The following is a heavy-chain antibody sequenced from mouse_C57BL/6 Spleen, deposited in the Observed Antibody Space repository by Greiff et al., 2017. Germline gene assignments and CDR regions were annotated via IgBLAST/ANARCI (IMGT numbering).Heavy chain of an antibody. D-gene: IGHD1-1*01. CDR3: AIPYYGSSYDAMDY. J-gene: IGHJ4*01. V-gene: IGHV1-74*01. CDR2: IHPSDSDT. Sequence: QQRPGQGLEWIGRIHPSDSDTNYNQKFKGKATLTVDKSSSTAYMQLSSLTSEDSAVYYCAIPYYGSSYDAMDYWGQGTSVTVSS.